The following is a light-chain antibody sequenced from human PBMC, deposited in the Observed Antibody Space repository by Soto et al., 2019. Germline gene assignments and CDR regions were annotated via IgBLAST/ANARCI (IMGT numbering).Light chain of an antibody. CDR1: SGRIASNY. J-gene: IGLJ2*01. Sequence: NFMLTQPHSVSESPGKTVTISCTGSSGRIASNYVQWYQQRPGSAPTTVIYEDNQRPSGVPDRFSGSIDSSSNSASLTISGLKTEDEADYYCQSYDSSNHVVFGGGTKVTVL. V-gene: IGLV6-57*02. CDR2: EDN. CDR3: QSYDSSNHVV.